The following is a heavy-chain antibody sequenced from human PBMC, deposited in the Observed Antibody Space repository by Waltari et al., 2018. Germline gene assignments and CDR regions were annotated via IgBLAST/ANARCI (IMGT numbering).Heavy chain of an antibody. CDR3: ARTVTPGDYYYYYMDV. CDR1: GVTFSRYA. D-gene: IGHD4-17*01. V-gene: IGHV1-69*04. Sequence: QVQLVQSGAEVKKPGSSVKVSCKASGVTFSRYAISWVRQAPGQGLEWMGGSIPILGITNYAQKFQGRVTISADESTSTAYMELSSLRPEDTAVYYCARTVTPGDYYYYYMDVWGKGTTVTVSS. CDR2: SIPILGIT. J-gene: IGHJ6*03.